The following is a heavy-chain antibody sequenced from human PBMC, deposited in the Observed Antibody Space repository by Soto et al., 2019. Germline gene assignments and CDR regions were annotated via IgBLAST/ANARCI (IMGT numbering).Heavy chain of an antibody. CDR3: TSDRGTYMITKLFDY. D-gene: IGHD3-16*01. CDR2: INPSGGGT. V-gene: IGHV1-46*03. Sequence: QVQLVQSGAEVKKPGASIKVSCKASGYTFTSYYLHWVRQATGQCLEWMGIINPSGGGTGYGQKFQSRVTMTIDSSTSTVYMELSSLISDDTAVYYCTSDRGTYMITKLFDYWGQGNLVTVSS. CDR1: GYTFTSYY. J-gene: IGHJ4*02.